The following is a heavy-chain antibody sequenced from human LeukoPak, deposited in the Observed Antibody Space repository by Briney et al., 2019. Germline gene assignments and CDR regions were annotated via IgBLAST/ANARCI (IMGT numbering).Heavy chain of an antibody. CDR1: GSSISSYY. V-gene: IGHV4-59*08. CDR3: ARLVAVAATNWYLDL. D-gene: IGHD6-19*01. CDR2: LYYSRST. Sequence: PSETLSLTCTVSGSSISSYYWSWIRQPPGKGLEWIGYLYYSRSTDYNPSLKSRVTISVDTSKNQFSLKLSSVTAADTAVYYCARLVAVAATNWYLDLWGRGTLVTVSS. J-gene: IGHJ2*01.